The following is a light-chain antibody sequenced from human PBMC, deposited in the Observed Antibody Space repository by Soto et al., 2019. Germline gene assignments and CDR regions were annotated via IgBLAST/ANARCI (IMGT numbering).Light chain of an antibody. J-gene: IGKJ4*01. CDR1: QSVSSSY. CDR2: GAS. CDR3: QQYGSSPRT. V-gene: IGKV3-20*01. Sequence: EIVLTQSPGTLSLSPGERATLSCRASQSVSSSYLAWYQQKPGQAPRLLIYGASSRATGIPDRFSASGSGTDCTLTISRLEPEDFAVYYCQQYGSSPRTFGGGTKVEIK.